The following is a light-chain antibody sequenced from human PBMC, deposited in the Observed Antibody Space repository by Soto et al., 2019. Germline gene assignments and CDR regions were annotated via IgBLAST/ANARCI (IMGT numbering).Light chain of an antibody. CDR2: GAA. CDR3: QHYGNSPHSVT. CDR1: HSISSDY. J-gene: IGKJ3*01. Sequence: VLTQSPDTLSLSAGDSATLPCRESHSISSDYLVWYQQKPGQAPRLLIYGAASRATGIPDRFSGSGSGTDFTLNINRLEPEDFAVYYCQHYGNSPHSVTCGPGTKVDIK. V-gene: IGKV3-20*01.